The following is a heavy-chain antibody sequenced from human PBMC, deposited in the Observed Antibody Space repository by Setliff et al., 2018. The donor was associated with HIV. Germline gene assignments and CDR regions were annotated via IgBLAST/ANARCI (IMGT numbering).Heavy chain of an antibody. CDR1: GGSISRGSYY. CDR2: IYYSGST. J-gene: IGHJ3*02. D-gene: IGHD3-9*01. CDR3: ARRERYYDILTGRVFDGFDI. Sequence: SETLSLTCTVSGGSISRGSYYWSWIRQHPGKGLEWIGYIYYSGSTNYNPSLKSRVTISVDTSKNHFSLKLSSVTAADTAVYYCARRERYYDILTGRVFDGFDIWGQGTMVTVSS. V-gene: IGHV4-61*03.